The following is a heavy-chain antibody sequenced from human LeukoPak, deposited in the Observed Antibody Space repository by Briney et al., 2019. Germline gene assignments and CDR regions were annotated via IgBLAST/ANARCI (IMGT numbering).Heavy chain of an antibody. J-gene: IGHJ4*02. CDR1: GYTFTGYY. Sequence: GASVKVSCKASGYTFTGYYMHWVRQAPGQGLEWMGRINPNSGGTNYAQKFQGRVTMTRDTSISTAYMELSRLRSDDTAVYYCARGVNTQWLGGRDYWGQGTLVTVSS. V-gene: IGHV1-2*06. CDR2: INPNSGGT. CDR3: ARGVNTQWLGGRDY. D-gene: IGHD6-19*01.